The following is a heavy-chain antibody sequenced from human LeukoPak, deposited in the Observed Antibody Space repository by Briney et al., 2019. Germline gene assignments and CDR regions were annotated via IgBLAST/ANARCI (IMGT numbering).Heavy chain of an antibody. CDR3: VKGFVHPTYYFEY. J-gene: IGHJ4*02. CDR1: GFTFSSYA. V-gene: IGHV3-23*01. Sequence: GESLRLSCAASGFTFSSYAMMWVHQAPEKGLEWVSSITGSGDGTYYADSVRGRFTISRDNSKNTLYLQVNSLRAEDTAVYFCVKGFVHPTYYFEYWGQGTLVTVSS. D-gene: IGHD3-10*01. CDR2: ITGSGDGT.